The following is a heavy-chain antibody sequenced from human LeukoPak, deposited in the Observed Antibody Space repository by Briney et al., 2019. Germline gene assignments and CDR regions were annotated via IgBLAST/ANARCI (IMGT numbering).Heavy chain of an antibody. CDR2: IYYSGST. Sequence: SETLSLTCTVSGGSISSYYWSWIRQPPGKGLEWIGYIYYSGSTNYNPSLKSRVTISVDPSKNQFSLKLSSVTAADTAVYYCARDATIKYYGSGSYYPDWGQGTLVTVSS. J-gene: IGHJ4*02. V-gene: IGHV4-59*01. CDR3: ARDATIKYYGSGSYYPD. CDR1: GGSISSYY. D-gene: IGHD3-10*01.